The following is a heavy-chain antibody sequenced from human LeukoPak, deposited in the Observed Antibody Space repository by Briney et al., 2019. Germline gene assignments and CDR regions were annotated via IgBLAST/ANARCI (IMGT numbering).Heavy chain of an antibody. CDR3: AKANEYYDFWSGQFDY. D-gene: IGHD3-3*01. V-gene: IGHV3-23*01. J-gene: IGHJ4*02. CDR2: ISGSGGST. CDR1: GFTFSSYA. Sequence: PGGSLRLSCAASGFTFSSYAMSWVRQAPGKGLEWVSAISGSGGSTYYADSVKGRFTISRDNSTNTLYLQMNSLRAEDTAVYYCAKANEYYDFWSGQFDYWGQGTLVTVSS.